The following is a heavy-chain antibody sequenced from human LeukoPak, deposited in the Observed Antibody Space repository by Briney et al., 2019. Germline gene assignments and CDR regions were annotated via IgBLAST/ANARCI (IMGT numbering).Heavy chain of an antibody. CDR2: IYYSGST. J-gene: IGHJ4*02. CDR3: ARVRDTAMVTDY. V-gene: IGHV4-39*07. D-gene: IGHD5-18*01. Sequence: SETLSLTCTVSGGSISSSSYYWGWIRQPPGKGLEWIGSIYYSGSTYYNPSLKSRVTISVDTSKNHFSLKLSSVTAADTAAYYCARVRDTAMVTDYWGQGTLVTVSS. CDR1: GGSISSSSYY.